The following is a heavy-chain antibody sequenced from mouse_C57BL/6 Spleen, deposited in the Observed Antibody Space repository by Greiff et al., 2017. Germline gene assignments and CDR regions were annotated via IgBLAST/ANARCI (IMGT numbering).Heavy chain of an antibody. Sequence: QVQLKESGAELVRPGASVTLSCKASGYTFTDYEMHWVKQTPVHGLEWIGAIDPETGGTAYNQKFKGKAILTADKASSTAYMELRSPTSEDSAVYYFTGWGLLFGVWGTGTTVTVSS. D-gene: IGHD1-1*01. V-gene: IGHV1-15*01. CDR1: GYTFTDYE. CDR3: TGWGLLFGV. CDR2: IDPETGGT. J-gene: IGHJ1*03.